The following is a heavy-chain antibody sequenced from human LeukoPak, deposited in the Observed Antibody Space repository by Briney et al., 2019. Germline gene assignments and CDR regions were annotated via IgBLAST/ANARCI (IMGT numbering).Heavy chain of an antibody. J-gene: IGHJ4*02. D-gene: IGHD6-19*01. CDR2: IYYSGST. CDR1: GGSISSYY. Sequence: PSETLSLTCTVSGGSISSYYWSWIRQPPGKGLEWIGYIYYSGSTNYNPSLKSRVTISVDTSKNQFSLKLSSVTAADTAVYYCARGSRIWIAVAVIFDYWGQGTLVTVSS. V-gene: IGHV4-59*01. CDR3: ARGSRIWIAVAVIFDY.